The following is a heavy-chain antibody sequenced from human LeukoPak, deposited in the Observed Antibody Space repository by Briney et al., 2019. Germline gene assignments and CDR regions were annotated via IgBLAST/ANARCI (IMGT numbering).Heavy chain of an antibody. CDR3: AREENPRAARPPSSYYMDV. V-gene: IGHV4-30-2*01. CDR2: IYHSGST. Sequence: SETLSLTCTVSGGSISSGGYYWSWIRQPPGKGLEWIGYIYHSGSTYYNPSLKSRVTISVDRSKNQFSLKLSSVTAADTAVYYCAREENPRAARPPSSYYMDVWGKGTTVTVSS. CDR1: GGSISSGGYY. D-gene: IGHD6-6*01. J-gene: IGHJ6*03.